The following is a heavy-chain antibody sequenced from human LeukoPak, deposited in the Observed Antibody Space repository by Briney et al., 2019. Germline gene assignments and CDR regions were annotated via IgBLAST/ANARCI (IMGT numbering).Heavy chain of an antibody. D-gene: IGHD3-3*01. CDR1: GGSFSGYY. CDR3: ARGPYDFWSGYYRRYYGMDV. J-gene: IGHJ6*02. Sequence: SETLSLTCAVYGGSFSGYYWSWIRQPPGKGLEWIGEINHSGSTNYNPSLKSRVTISVGTSKNQFSLKLSSVTAADTAVYYCARGPYDFWSGYYRRYYGMDVWGQGTTVTVSS. V-gene: IGHV4-34*01. CDR2: INHSGST.